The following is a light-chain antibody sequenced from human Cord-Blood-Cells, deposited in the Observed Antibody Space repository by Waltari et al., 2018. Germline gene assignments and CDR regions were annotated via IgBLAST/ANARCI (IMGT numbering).Light chain of an antibody. CDR2: DVS. V-gene: IGLV2-14*01. CDR1: SSDVGGYNY. CDR3: QTWGTGIGV. J-gene: IGLJ3*02. Sequence: QSALTQPASVSGSPGQSITISCTGTSSDVGGYNYVSWYQQHPGKAPKLMIYDVSNRPSGVSNRFAGSKSGNTAYLTISSLQSEDEADYYCQTWGTGIGVFGGGTKLTVL.